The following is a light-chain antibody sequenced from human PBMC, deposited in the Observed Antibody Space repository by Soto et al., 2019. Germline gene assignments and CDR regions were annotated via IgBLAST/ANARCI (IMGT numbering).Light chain of an antibody. CDR3: CSYATTTL. Sequence: QSALTQPASVSRSPGQSITISCTGTSSDIGSYDLVSWYQQHPGNAPRLIIYEVNKRPSGVSNRFSGSKSGNTASLTVSGLQAEDGAEYYCCSYATTTLFGGGTKVTVL. CDR2: EVN. CDR1: SSDIGSYDL. V-gene: IGLV2-23*02. J-gene: IGLJ2*01.